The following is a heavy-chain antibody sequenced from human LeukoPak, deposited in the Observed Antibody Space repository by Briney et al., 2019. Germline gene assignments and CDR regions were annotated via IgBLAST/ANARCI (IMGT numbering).Heavy chain of an antibody. J-gene: IGHJ4*02. V-gene: IGHV4-61*02. D-gene: IGHD1-26*01. CDR1: GGSISSGGYY. CDR2: IYSSGST. CDR3: AREKYSANYHFDY. Sequence: SETLSLTCTVSGGSISSGGYYCNWIRQPAGKGLEWIGRIYSSGSTNYNPSLKSRLTISIDTSKNQVSLKLSSVTAADTAVYYCAREKYSANYHFDYWGQGTLVTVSS.